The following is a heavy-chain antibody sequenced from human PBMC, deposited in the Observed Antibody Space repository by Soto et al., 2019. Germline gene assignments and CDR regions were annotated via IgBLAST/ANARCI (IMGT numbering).Heavy chain of an antibody. CDR3: ARHARMKLRFLEWAGIY. V-gene: IGHV4-39*01. J-gene: IGHJ4*02. Sequence: SETLSLTCTVSGGSISSSSYYWGWIRQPPGKGLEWIGSIYYSGSTYYNPSLKSRVTISVDTSKNQFSLKLSSVTAADTAVYYCARHARMKLRFLEWAGIYWGQRTLVTVS. CDR1: GGSISSSSYY. D-gene: IGHD3-3*01. CDR2: IYYSGST.